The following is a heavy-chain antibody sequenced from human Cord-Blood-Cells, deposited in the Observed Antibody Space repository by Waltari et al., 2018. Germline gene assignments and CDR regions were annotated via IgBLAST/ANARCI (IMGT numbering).Heavy chain of an antibody. D-gene: IGHD6-6*01. Sequence: QVQLVESGGGVVQPGGSLRLSCAASGFTFSSHGMHWVRQAPGKGLEWVAFIRYDGSNKYYADSVKGRFTISRDNSKNTLYLQMNSLRAEDTAVYYCAKVWDIAARDAFDIWGQGTMVTVSS. CDR3: AKVWDIAARDAFDI. CDR1: GFTFSSHG. V-gene: IGHV3-30*02. J-gene: IGHJ3*02. CDR2: IRYDGSNK.